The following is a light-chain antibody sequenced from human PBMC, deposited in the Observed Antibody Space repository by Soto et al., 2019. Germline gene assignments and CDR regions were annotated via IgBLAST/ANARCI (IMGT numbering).Light chain of an antibody. CDR1: QAINSY. J-gene: IGKJ3*01. CDR2: GAS. CDR3: QKYDSAPFT. V-gene: IGKV1-27*01. Sequence: DIQMTQSPSSLSASVGERVTITCRASQAINSYLGWYQQTPGRVPTVLIYGASTLRSGVPSRFSGSGSGTDFTLTISSLQPEDVATYYCQKYDSAPFTFGPGTKVDIK.